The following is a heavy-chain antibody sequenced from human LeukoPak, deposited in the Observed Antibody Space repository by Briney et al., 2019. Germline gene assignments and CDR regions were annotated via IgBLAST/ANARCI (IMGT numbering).Heavy chain of an antibody. J-gene: IGHJ4*02. CDR2: ISWNSGSI. D-gene: IGHD6-19*01. Sequence: GGSLRLSCAASGFTFDDYAMHWVRQAPGKGLEWVSGISWNSGSIGYADSVKGRFTNSRDNAKNSLYLQMNSLRAEDTALYYCAKHGRSGWYFDYWGQGTLVTVSS. CDR1: GFTFDDYA. CDR3: AKHGRSGWYFDY. V-gene: IGHV3-9*01.